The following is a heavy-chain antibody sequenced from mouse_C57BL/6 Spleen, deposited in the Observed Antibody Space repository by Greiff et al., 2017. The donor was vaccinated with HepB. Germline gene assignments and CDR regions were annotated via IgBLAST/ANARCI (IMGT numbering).Heavy chain of an antibody. Sequence: VKLQQPGAELVKPGASVKLSCKASGNTFTSYWMHWVKQRPGQGLEWIGMIHPNSGSTNYNEKFKSKATLTVDKSSSTAYMQLSSLTSEDSAVYYCARRTTGGYFDYWGQGTTLTVSS. J-gene: IGHJ2*01. D-gene: IGHD1-1*01. V-gene: IGHV1-64*01. CDR1: GNTFTSYW. CDR2: IHPNSGST. CDR3: ARRTTGGYFDY.